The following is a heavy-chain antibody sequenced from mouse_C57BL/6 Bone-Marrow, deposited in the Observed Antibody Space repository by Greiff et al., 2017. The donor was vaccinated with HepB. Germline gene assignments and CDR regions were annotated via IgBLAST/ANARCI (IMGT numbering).Heavy chain of an antibody. V-gene: IGHV5-17*01. CDR2: ISSGSSTI. D-gene: IGHD2-5*01. CDR3: AREAYYSNYVAY. Sequence: EVQRVESGGGLVKPGGSLKLSCAASGFTFSDYGMHWVRQAPEKGLEWVAYISSGSSTIYYADTVKGRFTISRDNAKNTLFLQMTSLRSEDTAMYYCAREAYYSNYVAYWGQGTLVTVSA. CDR1: GFTFSDYG. J-gene: IGHJ3*01.